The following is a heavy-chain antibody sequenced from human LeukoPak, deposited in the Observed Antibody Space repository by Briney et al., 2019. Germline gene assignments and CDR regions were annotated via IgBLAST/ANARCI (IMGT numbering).Heavy chain of an antibody. Sequence: ASVKVSCKASGYTFTSYGISWVRQAPGQGLEWMGWISAYNGNTNYAQKFQGRVTMTRNTSISTAYMELSSLRSEDTAVYYCARGIMVRGRRGYYYMDVWGKGTTVTISS. D-gene: IGHD3-10*01. CDR2: ISAYNGNT. CDR1: GYTFTSYG. CDR3: ARGIMVRGRRGYYYMDV. V-gene: IGHV1-18*01. J-gene: IGHJ6*03.